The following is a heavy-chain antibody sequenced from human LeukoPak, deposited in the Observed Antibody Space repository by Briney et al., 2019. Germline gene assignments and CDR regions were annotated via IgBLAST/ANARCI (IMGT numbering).Heavy chain of an antibody. V-gene: IGHV3-48*03. CDR2: ISSSGSTI. D-gene: IGHD2-21*01. CDR3: ARDVVSSGRYY. CDR1: GFTHSSYE. J-gene: IGHJ4*02. Sequence: GGSLRLSCTASGFTHSSYEMNWVRQAPGKGLEWVSYISSSGSTIYYVDFVKGRFTISRDNPRNSLYLQMNSLRAEDTAVYYCARDVVSSGRYYWGQGTLVTVSS.